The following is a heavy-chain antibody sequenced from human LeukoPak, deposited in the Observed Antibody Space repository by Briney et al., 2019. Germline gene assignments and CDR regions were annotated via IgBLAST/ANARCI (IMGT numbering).Heavy chain of an antibody. CDR1: GYTFTSYG. CDR2: ICAYIGNT. D-gene: IGHD2-2*01. V-gene: IGHV1-18*04. CDR3: AREGVNMPFDY. Sequence: ASVKVSCEASGYTFTSYGISWVRQAPGEGREWMGWICAYIGNTNYVQKLQGRVTMTTDTSTSTAYMELRSLRSDDTAVYYCAREGVNMPFDYWGQGTLVTVSS. J-gene: IGHJ4*02.